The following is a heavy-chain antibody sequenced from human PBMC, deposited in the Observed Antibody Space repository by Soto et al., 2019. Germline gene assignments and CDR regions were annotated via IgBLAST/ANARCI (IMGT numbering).Heavy chain of an antibody. J-gene: IGHJ4*02. V-gene: IGHV3-30-3*01. CDR2: ISYDGSNK. CDR3: ARDGGDGYNYASLLYIDY. CDR1: GFTFSSYA. Sequence: PGGSLRLSCAASGFTFSSYAMHWVRQAPGKGLEWVAVISYDGSNKYYADSVKGRFTISRDNSKNTLYLQMNSLRAEDTAVYYCARDGGDGYNYASLLYIDYWGQGTLVTVSS. D-gene: IGHD5-12*01.